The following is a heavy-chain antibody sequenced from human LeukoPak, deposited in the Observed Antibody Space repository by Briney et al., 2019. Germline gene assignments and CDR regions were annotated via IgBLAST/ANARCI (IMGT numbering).Heavy chain of an antibody. CDR2: ISAYNGNT. V-gene: IGHV1-18*01. CDR1: GYTFTSYG. D-gene: IGHD4-23*01. Sequence: ASVKVSCKASGYTFTSYGISWVRQAPGQGLEWMGWISAYNGNTNYAQKLQGRVTMTTDTSTSTAYMELRSLRSDDTAVYYCARVGGDYGGNSEKAFDIGGQGTMVTVSS. CDR3: ARVGGDYGGNSEKAFDI. J-gene: IGHJ3*02.